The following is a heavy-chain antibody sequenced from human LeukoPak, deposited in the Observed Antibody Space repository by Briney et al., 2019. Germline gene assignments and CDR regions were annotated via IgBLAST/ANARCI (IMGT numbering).Heavy chain of an antibody. CDR3: ARESPGGGFDY. CDR1: GFTFSSYA. Sequence: PGGSLRLSCAASGFTFSSYAMHWVRQAPGKGLEWVAVISYDGSNKYYADSVKGRFTISRDNSKNTLYLQMNSLRAEDTAVYYCARESPGGGFDYWGQGTLVTVSS. V-gene: IGHV3-30-3*01. J-gene: IGHJ4*02. CDR2: ISYDGSNK. D-gene: IGHD1-26*01.